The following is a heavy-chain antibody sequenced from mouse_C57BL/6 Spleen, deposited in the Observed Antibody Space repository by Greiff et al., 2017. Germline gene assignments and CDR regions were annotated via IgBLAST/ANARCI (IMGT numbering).Heavy chain of an antibody. J-gene: IGHJ4*01. CDR2: IDPSDSET. CDR1: GYTFTSYW. V-gene: IGHV1-52*01. Sequence: QVQLQQPGAELVRPGSSVKLSCKASGYTFTSYWMHWVKQRPIQGLEWIGNIDPSDSETHYNQKFKDKATLTVDKSSSTAYMQLSSLTSEDSAVYYCARGSNRYAMDYWGQGTSVTVSS. D-gene: IGHD2-5*01. CDR3: ARGSNRYAMDY.